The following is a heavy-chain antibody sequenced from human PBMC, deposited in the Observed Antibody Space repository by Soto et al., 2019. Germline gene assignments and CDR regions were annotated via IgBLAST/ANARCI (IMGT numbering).Heavy chain of an antibody. CDR3: ANGLSDYYGSGSYYSGPFYFDY. D-gene: IGHD3-10*01. Sequence: RRLSCAASGFTFSSYGMHWVRQAPGKGLEWVAVISYDGSNKYYADSVKGRFTISRDNSKNTLYLQMNSLRAEDTAVYYCANGLSDYYGSGSYYSGPFYFDYWGQGTLVTVSS. CDR1: GFTFSSYG. CDR2: ISYDGSNK. J-gene: IGHJ4*02. V-gene: IGHV3-30*18.